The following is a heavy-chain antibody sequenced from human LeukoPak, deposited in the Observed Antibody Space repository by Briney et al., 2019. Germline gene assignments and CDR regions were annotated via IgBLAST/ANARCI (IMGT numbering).Heavy chain of an antibody. J-gene: IGHJ4*02. V-gene: IGHV3-21*01. D-gene: IGHD3-3*01. Sequence: GGSLRLSCAASGFTFSSYSMNWVRQAPGKGLEWVSSISSSGSYIYYADSVKGRFTISRDNAKNSLYLQMNSLRAEDTAVYYCARAYYDFWSGYYSVDYWGQGTLVTVSS. CDR1: GFTFSSYS. CDR3: ARAYYDFWSGYYSVDY. CDR2: ISSSGSYI.